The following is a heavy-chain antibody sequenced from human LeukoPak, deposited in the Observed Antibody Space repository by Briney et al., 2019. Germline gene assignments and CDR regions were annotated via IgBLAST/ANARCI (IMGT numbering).Heavy chain of an antibody. CDR2: IIPIFGTA. CDR1: GGTFSSYA. D-gene: IGHD2-15*01. Sequence: SVTVSCKASGGTFSSYAISWVRQAPGQGLEWMGGIIPIFGTANYAQKFQGRVTITADESTSTAYMELSSLRSEDTAVYYCARVLVVVNAGSASWFDPWGQGTLVTVSS. J-gene: IGHJ5*02. V-gene: IGHV1-69*13. CDR3: ARVLVVVNAGSASWFDP.